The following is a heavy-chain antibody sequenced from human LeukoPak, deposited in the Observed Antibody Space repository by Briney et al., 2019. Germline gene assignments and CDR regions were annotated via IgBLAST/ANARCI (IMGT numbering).Heavy chain of an antibody. J-gene: IGHJ4*02. V-gene: IGHV3-74*01. Sequence: PGGSLRLSCAASGFTFSSYWMHWVRQAPGKGLVWVSRINIDGTNTRYADSVKGRFTISRDNTKNTLYLQMSSLRADDTAVYYCARDQAQSELLSPPDYWGQGTLVTVSS. CDR2: INIDGTNT. D-gene: IGHD1-26*01. CDR3: ARDQAQSELLSPPDY. CDR1: GFTFSSYW.